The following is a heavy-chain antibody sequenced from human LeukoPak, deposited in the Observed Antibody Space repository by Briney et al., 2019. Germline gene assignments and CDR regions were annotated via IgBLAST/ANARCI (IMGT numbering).Heavy chain of an antibody. CDR3: TTSTDLNGLPVAGFLLDP. V-gene: IGHV3-15*01. CDR1: GFTFSNAW. D-gene: IGHD6-19*01. CDR2: IKSKTDGATA. Sequence: GGSLRLSCAASGFTFSNAWMSWVRQAPGKGLEWVGRIKSKTDGATADYAAPVKGRFTISRDDSKNTLYLQMNSLKTEDTAVYYCTTSTDLNGLPVAGFLLDPWGQGTLVTVSS. J-gene: IGHJ5*02.